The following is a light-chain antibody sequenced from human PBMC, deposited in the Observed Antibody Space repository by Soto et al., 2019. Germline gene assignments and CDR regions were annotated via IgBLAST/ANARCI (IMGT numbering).Light chain of an antibody. CDR1: QGITTY. CDR2: AAS. Sequence: DIQLTQSPSFLSASVGDRVTITCRASQGITTYLAWYQLKPGKAPKLLIYAASTLKSGVPSRFSGSGSGTEFTLTLSSLQPEDFATYYCQQLDRYPIFTFGPGTKVDIK. CDR3: QQLDRYPIFT. J-gene: IGKJ3*01. V-gene: IGKV1-9*01.